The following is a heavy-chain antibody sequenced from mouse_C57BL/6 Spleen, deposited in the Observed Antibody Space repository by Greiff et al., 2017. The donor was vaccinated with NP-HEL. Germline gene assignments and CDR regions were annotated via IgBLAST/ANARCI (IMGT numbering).Heavy chain of an antibody. D-gene: IGHD1-1*01. CDR1: GYTFTDYN. CDR3: ASLRGDY. CDR2: INPNNGGN. J-gene: IGHJ4*01. V-gene: IGHV1-18*01. Sequence: EVQLQQSGPELVKPGASVKIPCKASGYTFTDYNMDWVKQSHGKSLEWIGNINPNNGGNIYNQKVKGKATLTVDKSSSTAYMGLRSLTSDDTAVYYCASLRGDYWGQGTSVTVSS.